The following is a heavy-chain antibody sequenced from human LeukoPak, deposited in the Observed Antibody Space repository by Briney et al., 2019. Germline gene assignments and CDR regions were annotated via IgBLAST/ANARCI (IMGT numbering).Heavy chain of an antibody. CDR2: IYHSGST. CDR3: ARGTQYSSSWYYFDY. D-gene: IGHD6-13*01. CDR1: GGSISSNY. V-gene: IGHV4-59*01. Sequence: PSETLSLTCTVSGGSISSNYWTWIRQPPGKGLEWIGYIYHSGSTYYNPSLTSRVTISVDTSKNQFSLKLSSVTAADTAVYYCARGTQYSSSWYYFDYWGRGILVTVSS. J-gene: IGHJ4*02.